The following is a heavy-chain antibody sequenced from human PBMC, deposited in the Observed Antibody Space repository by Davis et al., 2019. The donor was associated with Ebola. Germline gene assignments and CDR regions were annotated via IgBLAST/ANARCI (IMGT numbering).Heavy chain of an antibody. Sequence: ASVKVSCKASGYTFTNHAMHWVRQAPGQRLEWLGWINAGNGNTKYSQNFQGRVTLTRDTSASTAYIELSSLRSEDTAVYYCARVGGILLFDYWGQGTLVTVSS. CDR3: ARVGGILLFDY. J-gene: IGHJ4*02. CDR2: INAGNGNT. D-gene: IGHD1-26*01. CDR1: GYTFTNHA. V-gene: IGHV1-3*01.